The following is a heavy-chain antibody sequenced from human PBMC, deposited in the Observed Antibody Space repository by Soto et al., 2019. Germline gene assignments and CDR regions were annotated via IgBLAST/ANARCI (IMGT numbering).Heavy chain of an antibody. CDR1: GFTFSSFA. V-gene: IGHV3-23*01. CDR3: ARDHKTTVTGYYGRGV. D-gene: IGHD4-17*01. CDR2: LSGSGGTT. J-gene: IGHJ6*04. Sequence: GGSLRLSCVASGFTFSSFAMSWVRQAPGKGLEWVSGLSGSGGTTYYAASVKVRFTISRDNSENTLCLQLNNLRADYTAVYYCARDHKTTVTGYYGRGVWRKESRVGVAS.